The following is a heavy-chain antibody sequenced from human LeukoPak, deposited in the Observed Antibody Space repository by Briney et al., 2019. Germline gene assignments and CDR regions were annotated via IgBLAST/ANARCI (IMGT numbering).Heavy chain of an antibody. V-gene: IGHV4-34*01. J-gene: IGHJ5*02. Sequence: SETLSLTCAVYGGSFSGYYWSWIRQPPGKGLEWIGEINHSGSTNYNPSLKSRVTISVDTSKNQFPLKLSSVTAADTAVYYCARDVVPAAISGGWFDPWGQGTLVTVSS. CDR2: INHSGST. CDR1: GGSFSGYY. CDR3: ARDVVPAAISGGWFDP. D-gene: IGHD2-2*02.